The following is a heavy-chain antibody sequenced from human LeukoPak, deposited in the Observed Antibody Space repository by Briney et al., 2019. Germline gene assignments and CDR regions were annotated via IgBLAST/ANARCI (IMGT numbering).Heavy chain of an antibody. J-gene: IGHJ4*02. Sequence: GGSLRLSCAAPGFTFSSYWMHWVRQAPGKGLVWVSRINSDGSDTTYADFVKGRFTISRDNAKNTLYLQMNSLRAEDTAVYYCAREWYGSGTFDYWGQGTLVTVSS. CDR1: GFTFSSYW. V-gene: IGHV3-74*01. CDR2: INSDGSDT. D-gene: IGHD3-10*01. CDR3: AREWYGSGTFDY.